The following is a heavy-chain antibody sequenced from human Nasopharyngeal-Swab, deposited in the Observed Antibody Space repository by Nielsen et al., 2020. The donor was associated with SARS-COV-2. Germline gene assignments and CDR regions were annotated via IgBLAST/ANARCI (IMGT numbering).Heavy chain of an antibody. D-gene: IGHD3-10*01. V-gene: IGHV4-34*01. CDR1: GESFSGYY. CDR2: INHSGST. J-gene: IGHJ4*02. Sequence: SETLSLTCAVYGESFSGYYWSWIRQPPGKGLEWIGEINHSGSTNYNPSLKSRVTISVDTSKNQFSLKLSSVTAADTAVYYCARGRPYYGSGNYLIDYWGQGTLVTVSS. CDR3: ARGRPYYGSGNYLIDY.